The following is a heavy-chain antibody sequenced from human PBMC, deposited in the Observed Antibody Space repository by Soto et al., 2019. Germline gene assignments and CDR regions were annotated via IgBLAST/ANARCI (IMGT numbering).Heavy chain of an antibody. CDR2: ISSSGSTI. CDR3: ARDVGDFWSGYYTRYFDY. Sequence: PGGSLRLSCAASGFTFSDYYMSWIRQAPGKGLEWVSCISSSGSTIYYADSVKGRFTISRDNAKNSLYLQMNSLRAEDTAVYYCARDVGDFWSGYYTRYFDYWGQGTLVTVSS. V-gene: IGHV3-11*01. J-gene: IGHJ4*02. D-gene: IGHD3-3*01. CDR1: GFTFSDYY.